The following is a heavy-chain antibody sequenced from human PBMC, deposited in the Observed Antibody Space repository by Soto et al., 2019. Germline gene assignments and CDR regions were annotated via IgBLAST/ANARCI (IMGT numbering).Heavy chain of an antibody. V-gene: IGHV3-48*01. CDR2: ISSSSSTI. J-gene: IGHJ5*01. CDR3: VRSPGYCSGGRCYNWFDS. D-gene: IGHD2-15*01. Sequence: GSLRLSCAASGFTFSSYSMNWVRQAPGKGLEWVSYISSSSSTIYYADSVKGRFTISRDNGKNSLFLQMNSLRAEDTAVYYCVRSPGYCSGGRCYNWFDSWGQGTLVTVSS. CDR1: GFTFSSYS.